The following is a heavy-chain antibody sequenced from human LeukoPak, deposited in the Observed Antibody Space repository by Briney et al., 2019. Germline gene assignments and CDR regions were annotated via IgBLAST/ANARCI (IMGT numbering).Heavy chain of an antibody. J-gene: IGHJ4*02. CDR2: ISGSSRTM. CDR3: ARDLGLYDYGGNIDY. D-gene: IGHD4-23*01. V-gene: IGHV3-48*04. Sequence: PGGSLRLSCAASGFTFSSYSMHWIRQAPGKGLEWVSYISGSSRTMYYADSVKGRFTISRDNAKNSLYLQMNSLRAEDTAVYYCARDLGLYDYGGNIDYWGQGTLVTVYS. CDR1: GFTFSSYS.